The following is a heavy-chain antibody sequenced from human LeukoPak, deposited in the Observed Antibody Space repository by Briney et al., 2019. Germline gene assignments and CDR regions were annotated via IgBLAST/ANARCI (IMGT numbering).Heavy chain of an antibody. V-gene: IGHV3-30*04. CDR2: ISCDGGNK. J-gene: IGHJ6*02. CDR3: ARDAGRSTLYYGMDV. CDR1: GFTFSSYA. Sequence: GRSLRVSCAASGFTFSSYAMHWVRQAPGKGLEWVAVISCDGGNKYYADSVKGRVTISRDNSKNTLYLQMNSLRAEDTAVYYCARDAGRSTLYYGMDVWGQGTTVTVSS.